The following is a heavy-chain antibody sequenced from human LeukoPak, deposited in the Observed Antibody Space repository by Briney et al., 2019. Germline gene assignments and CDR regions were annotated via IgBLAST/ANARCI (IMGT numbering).Heavy chain of an antibody. D-gene: IGHD3-16*01. CDR3: ARRDGGLFDY. V-gene: IGHV4-59*01. CDR2: IYYSGST. Sequence: SETLSLTCTVSGGSISSYYWSWIRQPPGKGLEWIGHIYYSGSTNYNPSLKSRVTISVDTSKNQFSLKLSSVTAADTAVYYCARRDGGLFDYWGQGTLVTVSS. J-gene: IGHJ4*02. CDR1: GGSISSYY.